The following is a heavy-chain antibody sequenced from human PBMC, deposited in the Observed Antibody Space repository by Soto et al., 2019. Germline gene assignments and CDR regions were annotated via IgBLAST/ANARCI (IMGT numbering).Heavy chain of an antibody. CDR1: EGTFSSYG. V-gene: IGHV1-69*01. CDR2: IIPIYETV. J-gene: IGHJ5*02. D-gene: IGHD2-21*02. Sequence: QVSLVQSGAEVKKAGSSVKVSCKASEGTFSSYGISWVRQAPGQGLEWMGGIIPIYETVTYAQRFQGRLTISADESTRTAYMELSSLRPDDTAVYYLARDFVVTAECLDPWGQGTLVTVSS. CDR3: ARDFVVTAECLDP.